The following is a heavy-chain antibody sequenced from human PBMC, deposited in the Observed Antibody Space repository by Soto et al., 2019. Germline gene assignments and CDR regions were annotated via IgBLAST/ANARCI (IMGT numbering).Heavy chain of an antibody. Sequence: QTLSLTCAISGDSVSSTSTAWSWIRQSPSRGLEWLGRTYYRSNWYTDYAVSVKSRITISPDTSKNQFSLQLNSVTPEDTAVYYCARGSYYSGWVWGQGTLVTVS. D-gene: IGHD6-19*01. J-gene: IGHJ4*02. V-gene: IGHV6-1*01. CDR2: TYYRSNWYT. CDR1: GDSVSSTSTA. CDR3: ARGSYYSGWV.